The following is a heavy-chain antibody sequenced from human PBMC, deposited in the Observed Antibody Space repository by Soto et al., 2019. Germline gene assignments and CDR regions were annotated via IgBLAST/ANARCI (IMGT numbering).Heavy chain of an antibody. CDR3: ARDTAMVMVYYGMDV. J-gene: IGHJ6*02. CDR2: INPNSGGT. CDR1: GYTFTGYY. D-gene: IGHD5-18*01. Sequence: ASVNVSCKASGYTFTGYYMHWVRQAPGQGLELMGWINPNSGGTNYAQKFQGRVTMTRXXXXXXAXMXLXXXRSDDTAVYYCARDTAMVMVYYGMDVWGQGTTVTVSS. V-gene: IGHV1-2*02.